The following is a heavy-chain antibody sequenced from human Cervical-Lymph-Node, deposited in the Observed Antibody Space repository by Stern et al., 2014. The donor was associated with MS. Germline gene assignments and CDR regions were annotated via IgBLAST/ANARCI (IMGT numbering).Heavy chain of an antibody. CDR2: IYTSGPP. Sequence: VQLVESGPGLVKPSQTLSLTCTVSGASVTSGNTYWSWIRQPAGKGLEWIGRIYTSGPPNYTPSLKGRVTISLDTSKNQFSLKLTSVTASDTAVYYCAMTTGIWGQGTLVTVSS. J-gene: IGHJ4*02. V-gene: IGHV4-61*02. D-gene: IGHD1-14*01. CDR1: GASVTSGNTY. CDR3: AMTTGI.